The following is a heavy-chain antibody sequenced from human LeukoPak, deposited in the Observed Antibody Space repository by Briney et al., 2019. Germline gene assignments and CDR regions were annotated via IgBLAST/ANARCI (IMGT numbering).Heavy chain of an antibody. V-gene: IGHV3-7*03. CDR1: GFTFSSYW. J-gene: IGHJ3*02. CDR2: IKQDGSEK. D-gene: IGHD2/OR15-2a*01. Sequence: GGSLRLSCAAPGFTFSSYWMSWVRQAPGKGLEWVANIKQDGSEKYYVDSVKGRFTISRDNAKNSLYLQMNSLRAEDTAVYYCARVILRGAFDIWGQGTMVTVSS. CDR3: ARVILRGAFDI.